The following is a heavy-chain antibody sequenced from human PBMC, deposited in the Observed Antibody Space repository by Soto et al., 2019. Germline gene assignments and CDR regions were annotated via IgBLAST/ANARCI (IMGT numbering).Heavy chain of an antibody. V-gene: IGHV3-30*18. J-gene: IGHJ5*02. Sequence: QVQLVESGGGVVQPGRSLRLSCAASGFTFSSYGMHWVRQAPGKGLEWVAVISYDGSNKYYADSVRGRFTISRNNSKNTPYLQMNSLRAEDTAVYYCAKDNCISTSCYRLDNWFDPWGQGTLVTVSS. D-gene: IGHD2-2*01. CDR1: GFTFSSYG. CDR2: ISYDGSNK. CDR3: AKDNCISTSCYRLDNWFDP.